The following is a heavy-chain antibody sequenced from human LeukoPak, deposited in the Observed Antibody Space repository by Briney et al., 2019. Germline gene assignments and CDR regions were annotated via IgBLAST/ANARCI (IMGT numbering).Heavy chain of an antibody. CDR2: VSHSGST. J-gene: IGHJ6*02. D-gene: IGHD2-21*02. CDR1: GGSFSGHY. V-gene: IGHV4-34*01. Sequence: SETLSLTCAVSGGSFSGHYWSWIRQSPGKGLECIGEVSHSGSTNYNPSLTGRVTISVDTSKKQFSLKLSSVTAADTAVYYCARGPIVVVTATPYYYYGMDVWGQGTTVTVSS. CDR3: ARGPIVVVTATPYYYYGMDV.